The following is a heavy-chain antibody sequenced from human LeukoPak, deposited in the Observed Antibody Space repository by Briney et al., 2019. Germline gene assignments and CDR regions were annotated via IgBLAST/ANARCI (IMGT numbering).Heavy chain of an antibody. J-gene: IGHJ6*03. D-gene: IGHD3-22*01. V-gene: IGHV3-21*01. Sequence: GGSLRLSCAASGFTFSSYSMNWVRQAPGKGLEWVSSISSSSSYIYYADSVKGRFTISRDNAKNSLYLQMNSLRAEDTAVYYYARDQSSGPPSYYYYYMDVWGKGTTVTVSS. CDR3: ARDQSSGPPSYYYYYMDV. CDR2: ISSSSSYI. CDR1: GFTFSSYS.